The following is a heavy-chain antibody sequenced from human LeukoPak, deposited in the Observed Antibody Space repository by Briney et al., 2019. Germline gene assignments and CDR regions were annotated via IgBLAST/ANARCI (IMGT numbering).Heavy chain of an antibody. J-gene: IGHJ3*02. CDR3: ARDPVYYDSSGYNDAFDI. Sequence: ASVKVSCKASGYTFTGYYIHWVRQAPGQGLEWMGLINPNSGGTNYAQKFQGRVTMTRDTSISTAHMELSRLRSDDTAVYYCARDPVYYDSSGYNDAFDIWGQGTMVTVSS. V-gene: IGHV1-2*06. CDR1: GYTFTGYY. CDR2: INPNSGGT. D-gene: IGHD3-22*01.